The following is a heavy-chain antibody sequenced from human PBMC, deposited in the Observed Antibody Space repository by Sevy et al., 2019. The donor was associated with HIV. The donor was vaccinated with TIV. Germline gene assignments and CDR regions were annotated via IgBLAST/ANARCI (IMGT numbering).Heavy chain of an antibody. D-gene: IGHD3-16*01. CDR3: ATSLGRGIPAFDI. J-gene: IGHJ3*02. CDR1: GYTLTELS. Sequence: ASVKVSCKVSGYTLTELSMHWVRQAPGKGLEWMGGFDPEDGETIYAQKFQGRVTMTEDKSTDTAYMELSSLRSEDTAVYYCATSLGRGIPAFDIWGQGTMVTVSS. CDR2: FDPEDGET. V-gene: IGHV1-24*01.